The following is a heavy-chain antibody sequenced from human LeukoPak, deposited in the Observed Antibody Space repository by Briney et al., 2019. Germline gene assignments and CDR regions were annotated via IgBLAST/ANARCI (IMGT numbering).Heavy chain of an antibody. J-gene: IGHJ5*02. CDR3: ARGSWIRGSYLNWFDP. CDR2: ISSSSSYI. CDR1: GFTFSSYS. D-gene: IGHD1-26*01. Sequence: GGSLRLSCAASGFTFSSYSMNWVRRAPGKGLEWVSSISSSSSYIYYADSVKGRFTISRDNAKNSLYLQMNSLRAEDTAVYYCARGSWIRGSYLNWFDPWGQGTLVTVSS. V-gene: IGHV3-21*01.